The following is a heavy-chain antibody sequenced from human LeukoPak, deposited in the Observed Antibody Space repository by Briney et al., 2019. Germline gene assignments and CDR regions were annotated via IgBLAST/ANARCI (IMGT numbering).Heavy chain of an antibody. CDR1: GYTFTGYY. Sequence: ASVKVSCKASGYTFTGYYMHWVRQAPGQGLEWMGWINPNSGGTNYAQKFQGRVTMTRDTSISTAYMELSRLRSDDTAVYYCARDPHSSGWIDIWGQGTMVTVSS. J-gene: IGHJ3*02. V-gene: IGHV1-2*02. CDR3: ARDPHSSGWIDI. CDR2: INPNSGGT. D-gene: IGHD6-19*01.